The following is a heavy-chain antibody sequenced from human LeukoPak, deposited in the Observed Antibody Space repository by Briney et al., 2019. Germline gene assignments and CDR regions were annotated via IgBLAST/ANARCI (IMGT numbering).Heavy chain of an antibody. D-gene: IGHD1-26*01. V-gene: IGHV4-4*02. CDR3: ARMLRTVWELPYY. J-gene: IGHJ4*02. CDR1: GASISKTNW. Sequence: SETLSLTCAVSGASISKTNWWSWVRQPPGKGLEWIGEIYHSGKTNYNPSLKSRVTISVDTSKNHFSLKLSSVTAADTAVYYCARMLRTVWELPYYWGQGTLVTVSS. CDR2: IYHSGKT.